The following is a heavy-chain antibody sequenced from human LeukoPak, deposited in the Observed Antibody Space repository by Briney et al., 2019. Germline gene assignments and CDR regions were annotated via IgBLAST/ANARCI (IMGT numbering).Heavy chain of an antibody. J-gene: IGHJ4*02. CDR1: GGSISSGDYY. Sequence: SQTLSLTCTVSGGSISSGDYYWSWIRQPPGKGLERIGYIYYSGSTYYNPSLKSRVTISVDTSKNQFSLKLSSVTAADTAVYYCARAGGYSGYDFDYWGQGTLVTVSS. V-gene: IGHV4-30-4*01. D-gene: IGHD5-12*01. CDR3: ARAGGYSGYDFDY. CDR2: IYYSGST.